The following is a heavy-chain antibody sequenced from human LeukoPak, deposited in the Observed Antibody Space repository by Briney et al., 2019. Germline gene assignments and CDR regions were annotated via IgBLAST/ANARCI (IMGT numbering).Heavy chain of an antibody. CDR2: ISSSGSTI. CDR1: GFTFSSYE. V-gene: IGHV3-48*03. CDR3: ARDLFSYYDSSGYSRVPLFDY. Sequence: GGSLRLSCAASGFTFSSYEMHWVRQAPGKGLEWVSYISSSGSTIYYADSVKGRFTISRDNAKNSLYLQMNSLRAEDTAVYYCARDLFSYYDSSGYSRVPLFDYWGQGTLVTVSS. D-gene: IGHD3-22*01. J-gene: IGHJ4*02.